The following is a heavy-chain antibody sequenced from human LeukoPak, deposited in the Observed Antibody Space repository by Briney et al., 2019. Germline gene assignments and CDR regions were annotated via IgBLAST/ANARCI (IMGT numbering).Heavy chain of an antibody. CDR1: GGSISSYY. CDR3: ARAARTDTTVDY. D-gene: IGHD1-14*01. Sequence: PSETLSLTCTVSGGSISSYYWSWIRQPPGKGLEWIGYIYYSGSTNYNPSLNSRVTISVDTSKNQFSLKLSSVTAADTAVYYCARAARTDTTVDYWGQGTLVTVSS. CDR2: IYYSGST. V-gene: IGHV4-59*01. J-gene: IGHJ4*02.